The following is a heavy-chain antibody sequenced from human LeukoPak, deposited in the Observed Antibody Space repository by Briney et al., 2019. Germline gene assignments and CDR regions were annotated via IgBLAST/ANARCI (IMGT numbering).Heavy chain of an antibody. D-gene: IGHD2-8*01. CDR1: GGSINNYY. CDR2: VYYRGST. J-gene: IGHJ5*02. Sequence: PSETLPLTCIVSGGSINNYYWGWFRQPPGKGLEWIGYVYYRGSTNYNPALKSRTTISVDTSENQFSLKLRSVTAEDTAVYYCARGRPQWWAEFDPWGQGTLVTVSS. V-gene: IGHV4-59*01. CDR3: ARGRPQWWAEFDP.